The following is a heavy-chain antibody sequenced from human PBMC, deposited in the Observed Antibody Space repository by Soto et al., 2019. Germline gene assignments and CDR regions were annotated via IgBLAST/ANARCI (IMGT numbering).Heavy chain of an antibody. V-gene: IGHV3-7*05. CDR2: IKQDGSEK. J-gene: IGHJ6*02. Sequence: EAQLVESGGGLVQPGGSLRLSCAASGFTLSSYWMSWVRQAPGKGLEWVANIKQDGSEKYYVDSVKGRFTISRDTAKSSLYLQLNSLRAEDTAVYYCAREYGSSYSPRYYGMDVWGQGTTVTVSS. D-gene: IGHD6-13*01. CDR3: AREYGSSYSPRYYGMDV. CDR1: GFTLSSYW.